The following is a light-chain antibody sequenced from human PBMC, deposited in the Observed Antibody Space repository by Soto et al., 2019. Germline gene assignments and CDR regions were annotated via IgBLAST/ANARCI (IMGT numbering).Light chain of an antibody. CDR1: TGAVTSGNY. CDR2: SVT. J-gene: IGLJ3*02. V-gene: IGLV7-43*01. Sequence: QTVVTQEPSLTVSPGGTVTLTCGFSTGAVTSGNYPNWFQQKPGQAPTALIYSVTSKHSWTPARFSSSLLGGRAALTLSSVQPEDEAEYYCLLYYGGVLVFGGGTKLTVL. CDR3: LLYYGGVLV.